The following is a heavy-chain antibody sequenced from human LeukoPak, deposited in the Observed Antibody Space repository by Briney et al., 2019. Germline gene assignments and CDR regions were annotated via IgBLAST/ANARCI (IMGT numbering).Heavy chain of an antibody. CDR1: GFTFSTFH. D-gene: IGHD2/OR15-2a*01. J-gene: IGHJ5*02. CDR2: IQNDGSNE. Sequence: PGGSLRLSCATSGFTFSTFHMNWVRQAPGGGPEWVAVIQNDGSNEYYGDSVKGRFTISRDKFKISLYLQMNSLKTEDTAVCYSARSYVVNFYNPWGQGTLVTVSP. CDR3: ARSYVVNFYNP. V-gene: IGHV3-30*02.